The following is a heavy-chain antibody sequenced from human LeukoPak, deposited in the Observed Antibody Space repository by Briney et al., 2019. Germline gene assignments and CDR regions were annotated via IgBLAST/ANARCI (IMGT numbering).Heavy chain of an antibody. CDR1: GFTFSDYY. J-gene: IGHJ5*02. D-gene: IGHD3-10*01. CDR2: ISSSSSYI. CDR3: ARDSMAVVLRGRFDP. V-gene: IGHV3-11*06. Sequence: GGSLRLSCAASGFTFSDYYMSWIRQAPGKGLEWVSSISSSSSYIYYADSVKGRFTISRDNAKNSLYLQMNSLRAEDTAVYYCARDSMAVVLRGRFDPWGQGTPVTVSS.